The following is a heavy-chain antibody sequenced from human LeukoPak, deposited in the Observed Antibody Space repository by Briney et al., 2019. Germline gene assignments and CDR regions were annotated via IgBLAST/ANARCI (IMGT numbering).Heavy chain of an antibody. CDR1: GFTFSSHS. J-gene: IGHJ6*02. CDR2: ISSSRSYI. CDR3: ARDRLLFRDYYGMDV. D-gene: IGHD2-21*01. Sequence: GGSLRLSCAASGFTFSSHSMSWVRQAPGKGLEWVSFISSSRSYIYYPDSVKGRFTISRDNAKSSLYLQMNSLRAEDTAVYYCARDRLLFRDYYGMDVWGQGTTVTVSS. V-gene: IGHV3-21*01.